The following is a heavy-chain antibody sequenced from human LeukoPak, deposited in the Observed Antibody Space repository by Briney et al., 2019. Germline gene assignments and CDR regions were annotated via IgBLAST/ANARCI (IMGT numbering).Heavy chain of an antibody. CDR3: ARGGRITTVVGYNYFDP. V-gene: IGHV4-59*08. Sequence: SETLSLTCTVSGGSISNYYWSWIRQPPGKGLEWIGYIYYSGSTNYNPSLKSRVTISVDTSKNQFSLKLSSVTAADTALYYCARGGRITTVVGYNYFDPWGQGTLVTVSS. J-gene: IGHJ5*02. D-gene: IGHD1-20*01. CDR1: GGSISNYY. CDR2: IYYSGST.